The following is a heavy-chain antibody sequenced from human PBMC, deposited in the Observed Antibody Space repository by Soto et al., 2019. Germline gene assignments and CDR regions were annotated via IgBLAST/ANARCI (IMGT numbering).Heavy chain of an antibody. V-gene: IGHV4-39*07. J-gene: IGHJ4*02. CDR1: GDSIRSSSHY. D-gene: IGHD3-22*01. CDR2: FYYSGSP. Sequence: SETLSLTCTVSGDSIRSSSHYWAWNRQPPGKGLEWIGGFYYSGSPYYNPSLKSRVTMSVDTSKNQFSLKLSSVTAADTAVYYCAREVGDYYDSSGSADYWGQGTLVTVSS. CDR3: AREVGDYYDSSGSADY.